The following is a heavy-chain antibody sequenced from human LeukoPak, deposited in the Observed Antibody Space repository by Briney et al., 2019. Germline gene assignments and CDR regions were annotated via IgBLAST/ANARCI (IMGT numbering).Heavy chain of an antibody. V-gene: IGHV1-69*13. CDR2: IIPIFGTA. CDR1: GYSFTGYY. CDR3: ARGADSSGTDY. Sequence: SVKVSFKASGYSFTGYYMHWVRQAPGQGLEWMGGIIPIFGTANYAQKFQGRVTITADESTSTAYMELSSLRSEDTAVYYCARGADSSGTDYWGQGTLVTVSS. J-gene: IGHJ4*02. D-gene: IGHD3-22*01.